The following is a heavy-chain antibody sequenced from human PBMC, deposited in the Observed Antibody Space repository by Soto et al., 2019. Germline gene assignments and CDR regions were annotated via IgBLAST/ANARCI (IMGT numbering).Heavy chain of an antibody. Sequence: GGSLRLSCAASGFTFSSYSMNWVRQAPGKGLEWVSSISSSSSYIYYADSVRGRFTISRDNAKNSLYLQMNSLRAEDTAVYYCARVYSGYEDAFDIWGQGTMVTVSS. CDR3: ARVYSGYEDAFDI. J-gene: IGHJ3*02. V-gene: IGHV3-21*01. D-gene: IGHD5-12*01. CDR2: ISSSSSYI. CDR1: GFTFSSYS.